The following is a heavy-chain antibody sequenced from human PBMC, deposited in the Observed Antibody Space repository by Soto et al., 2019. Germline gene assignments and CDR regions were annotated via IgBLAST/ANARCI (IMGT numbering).Heavy chain of an antibody. CDR3: ARAIYGAAADLGINWFDP. CDR2: ISSNGGST. V-gene: IGHV3-64*01. CDR1: GFTFSSYA. D-gene: IGHD6-13*01. Sequence: EVQLVESGGGLVQPGGSLRLSCAASGFTFSSYAMHWVRQAPGKVLEYVSAISSNGGSTYYANSVKGRFTISRDNSKNTLYLQMGSLRAEDMAVYYCARAIYGAAADLGINWFDPWGQGTLVTVSS. J-gene: IGHJ5*02.